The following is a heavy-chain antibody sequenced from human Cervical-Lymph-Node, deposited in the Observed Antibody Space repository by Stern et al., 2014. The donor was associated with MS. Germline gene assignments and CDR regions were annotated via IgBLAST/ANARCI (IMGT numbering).Heavy chain of an antibody. CDR2: ITPILGTA. CDR3: ARDSGDILTSYTVDYYYYGLDV. D-gene: IGHD3-9*01. V-gene: IGHV1-69*08. J-gene: IGHJ6*02. CDR1: GGTFSSNS. Sequence: QVQLVQSGAEVKKPGSSVKVSCKSSGGTFSSNSFSWVRQAPGQGLEWMGRITPILGTAEYAQKFQGRVTMTADKSTNTAYMEMSSLRSEDTAVYYCARDSGDILTSYTVDYYYYGLDVWGQGTTVTVS.